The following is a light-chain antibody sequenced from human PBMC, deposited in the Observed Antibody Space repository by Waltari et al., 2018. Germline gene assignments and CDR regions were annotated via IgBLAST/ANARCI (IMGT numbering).Light chain of an antibody. J-gene: IGKJ1*01. CDR3: QQYYNYPWT. Sequence: AIRMTQSPSSLSVYTGDRVPITCRASQGISSYLAWYQQKPEKPPKLLIYAASTLQSGVPSRFSGSGSGTDFTLTISCLQSEDFATYYCQQYYNYPWTFGQGTKVEIK. CDR2: AAS. CDR1: QGISSY. V-gene: IGKV1-8*01.